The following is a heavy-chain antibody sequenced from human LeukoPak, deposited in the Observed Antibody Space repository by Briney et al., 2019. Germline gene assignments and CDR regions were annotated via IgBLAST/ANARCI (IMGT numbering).Heavy chain of an antibody. Sequence: GMSLRLSCAASGFAFSSCGIHWVRQAPGKGLVWVALISEDGSIKFYADSVKGRFTISGDNSKNTLYLQMNSLRPEDTAVYYCAKEVGARDAFDIWGQGTLVTVSP. CDR3: AKEVGARDAFDI. CDR1: GFAFSSCG. V-gene: IGHV3-30*18. D-gene: IGHD1-26*01. CDR2: ISEDGSIK. J-gene: IGHJ3*02.